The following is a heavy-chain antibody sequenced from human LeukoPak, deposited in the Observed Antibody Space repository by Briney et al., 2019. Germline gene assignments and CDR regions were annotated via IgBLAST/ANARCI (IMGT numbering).Heavy chain of an antibody. J-gene: IGHJ4*02. CDR3: TTGSATGTGSGY. CDR2: IRSKPYGGTT. V-gene: IGHV3-49*04. Sequence: GGSLRLSCVVSGFTFRSYGMHWVRQAPGKGLEWVGFIRSKPYGGTTEYAASVKGRFIISRDDSKTIAYLQMNSLKSEDTAVYYCTTGSATGTGSGYWGQGTLVTVSS. D-gene: IGHD6-13*01. CDR1: GFTFRSYG.